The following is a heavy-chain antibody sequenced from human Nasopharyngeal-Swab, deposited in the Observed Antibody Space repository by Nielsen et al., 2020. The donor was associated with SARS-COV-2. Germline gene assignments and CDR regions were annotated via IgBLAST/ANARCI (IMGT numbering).Heavy chain of an antibody. J-gene: IGHJ3*02. CDR2: IKQDGSEK. Sequence: GESLKISCAASGFTFDAYGMHWVRQAPGKGLEWVANIKQDGSEKYYVDSVKGRFTISRDNAKNSLYLQMNSLRAEDTAVYYCAREDTAMVTDAFDIWGQGTMVTVSS. V-gene: IGHV3-7*01. D-gene: IGHD5-18*01. CDR1: GFTFDAYG. CDR3: AREDTAMVTDAFDI.